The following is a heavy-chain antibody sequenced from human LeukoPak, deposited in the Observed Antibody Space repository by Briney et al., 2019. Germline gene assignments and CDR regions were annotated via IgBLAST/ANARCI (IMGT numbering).Heavy chain of an antibody. CDR3: AREYDYGGNRPGCFQH. Sequence: GGSLRLSCAASGFTFSSYWMSWVRQAPGKGPEWVANIKQDGNEKYYVDSVKGRFTISRDNAKNSLYLQMNSLRAEDTAVYYCAREYDYGGNRPGCFQHWGQGTLVTVSS. CDR2: IKQDGNEK. CDR1: GFTFSSYW. V-gene: IGHV3-7*01. D-gene: IGHD4-23*01. J-gene: IGHJ1*01.